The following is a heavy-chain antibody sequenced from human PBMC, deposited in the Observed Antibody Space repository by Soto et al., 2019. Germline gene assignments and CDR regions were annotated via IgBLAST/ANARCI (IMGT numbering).Heavy chain of an antibody. CDR2: IKSDGSST. CDR1: GFTFSTYW. D-gene: IGHD6-13*01. Sequence: EVQLVESGGGLVQPGGSLRLSCAASGFTFSTYWMHWVRQAPGKGLVWVSRIKSDGSSTTYADSVKGRFTISRDNARNTLYLQMNSLRAEDTAVYYCARDSWGIAAAGRAEGGMDVWGQGTTVTVSS. V-gene: IGHV3-74*01. CDR3: ARDSWGIAAAGRAEGGMDV. J-gene: IGHJ6*02.